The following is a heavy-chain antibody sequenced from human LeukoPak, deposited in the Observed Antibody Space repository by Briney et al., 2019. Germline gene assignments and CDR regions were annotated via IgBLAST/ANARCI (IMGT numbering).Heavy chain of an antibody. J-gene: IGHJ6*02. CDR3: ARDRYSHYYYGMDV. V-gene: IGHV1-18*01. CDR2: ISAYNGDT. Sequence: ASVKVSCKASGYTFSNYGISWVRQAPGQGLEWMGWISAYNGDTNYAQELQGRVTMTTDTSTSTAYMELRSLRSDDTAVYYCARDRYSHYYYGMDVWGQGTTVTVSS. CDR1: GYTFSNYG. D-gene: IGHD1-26*01.